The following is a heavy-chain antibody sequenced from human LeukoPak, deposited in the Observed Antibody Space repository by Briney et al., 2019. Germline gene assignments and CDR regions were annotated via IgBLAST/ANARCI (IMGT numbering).Heavy chain of an antibody. V-gene: IGHV3-49*04. CDR3: QTGTTRGGFYYFDY. J-gene: IGHJ4*02. D-gene: IGHD1-1*01. CDR2: IRSKAYGGTT. Sequence: GGSLRLSCAASGFTVSSYWMSWVRQAPGKGLEWVGFIRSKAYGGTTEYAASVKGRFTISRDDSKSIAYLQMNSLKTEDTAVYYCQTGTTRGGFYYFDYWGQGTLVTVSS. CDR1: GFTVSSYW.